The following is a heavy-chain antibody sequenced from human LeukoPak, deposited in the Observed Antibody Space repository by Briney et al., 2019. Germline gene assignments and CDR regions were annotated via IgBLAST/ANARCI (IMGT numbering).Heavy chain of an antibody. CDR3: ARQGYDYVWGSYRFDY. CDR1: GGSISSYY. CDR2: IYTSGST. J-gene: IGHJ4*02. V-gene: IGHV4-4*07. D-gene: IGHD3-16*02. Sequence: SETLSLTCTVSGGSISSYYWSWIRQPAGKGLEWIGRIYTSGSTNYNPSLKSRVTMSVDTSKNQFSLKLSSVTAADTAVYYCARQGYDYVWGSYRFDYWGQGTLVTVSS.